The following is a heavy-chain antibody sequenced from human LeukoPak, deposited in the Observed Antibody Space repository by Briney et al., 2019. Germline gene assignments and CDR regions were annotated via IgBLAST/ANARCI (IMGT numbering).Heavy chain of an antibody. Sequence: GGSLRLSCAASGFTFSSYAMSWVRQAPGKGLEWVSAVSGSGGSTYYPDSVKGRFTISRDNSKNTLYLQVNSLRAEDTAVYYCARSPRNDYWSGYYLDYWGQGTLVTVSS. J-gene: IGHJ4*02. CDR3: ARSPRNDYWSGYYLDY. D-gene: IGHD3-3*01. V-gene: IGHV3-23*01. CDR1: GFTFSSYA. CDR2: VSGSGGST.